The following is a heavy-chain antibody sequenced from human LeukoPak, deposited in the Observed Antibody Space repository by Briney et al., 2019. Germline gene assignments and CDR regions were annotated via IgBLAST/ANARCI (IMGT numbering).Heavy chain of an antibody. D-gene: IGHD2-2*01. CDR1: GYTFTSYA. Sequence: ASVKVSCKASGYTFTSYAMHWVRQAPGQRLEWMGWINAGNGNTKYSQKFQGRVTITRDTSTSTAYMELSSLRSEDTAVYYCARGVPAAMAVDYFDYWGQGTLVTVSS. CDR2: INAGNGNT. J-gene: IGHJ4*02. V-gene: IGHV1-3*01. CDR3: ARGVPAAMAVDYFDY.